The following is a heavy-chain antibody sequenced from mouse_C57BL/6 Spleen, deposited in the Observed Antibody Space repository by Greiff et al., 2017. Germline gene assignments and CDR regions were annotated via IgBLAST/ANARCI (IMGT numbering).Heavy chain of an antibody. D-gene: IGHD1-1*01. Sequence: VQLQQPGAELVMPGASVKLSCKASGYTFTSYWMHWVKQRPGQGLEWIGEIDPSDSYTNYNQKFKGKSTLTVDKSSSTAYMQLSSLTSEDSAVYDCARGGSLWYFDVWGTGTTVTVSS. CDR2: IDPSDSYT. CDR1: GYTFTSYW. V-gene: IGHV1-69*01. CDR3: ARGGSLWYFDV. J-gene: IGHJ1*03.